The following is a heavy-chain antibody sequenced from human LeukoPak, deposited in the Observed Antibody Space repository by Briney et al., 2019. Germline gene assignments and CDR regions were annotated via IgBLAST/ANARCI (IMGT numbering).Heavy chain of an antibody. V-gene: IGHV1-18*01. CDR2: ISAYNGNT. D-gene: IGHD6-19*01. CDR3: AREPFRTGWYVTHYYYGMDV. CDR1: GYTFTSYD. Sequence: ASVKVSCKASGYTFTSYDINWVRQAPGQGLEWMGWISAYNGNTNYAQKLQGRVTMTTDTSTSTAYMELRSLRSDDTAVYYCAREPFRTGWYVTHYYYGMDVWGQGTTVTVSS. J-gene: IGHJ6*02.